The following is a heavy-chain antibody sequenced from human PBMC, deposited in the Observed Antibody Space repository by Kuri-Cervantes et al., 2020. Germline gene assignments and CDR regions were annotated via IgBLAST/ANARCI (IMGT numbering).Heavy chain of an antibody. CDR2: ISGSGGST. D-gene: IGHD2-15*01. J-gene: IGHJ6*02. CDR1: GFTFSSYA. Sequence: GESLKISCAASGFTFSSYAMSWVRQAPGKGLEWVSAISGSGGSTYYADSVKGRFTISRDNAKNSLYLQMNSLRAGDTAVYYCARDCSSAAEGCAYGMDVWGQGTTVTVSS. CDR3: ARDCSSAAEGCAYGMDV. V-gene: IGHV3-23*01.